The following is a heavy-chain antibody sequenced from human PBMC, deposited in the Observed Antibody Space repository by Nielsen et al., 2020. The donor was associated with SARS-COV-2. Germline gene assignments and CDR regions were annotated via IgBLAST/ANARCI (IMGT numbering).Heavy chain of an antibody. CDR1: GFTFSSYA. Sequence: GESLKISCAASGFTFSSYAMSWVRQAPGKGLEWVSAISGSGGSTYYADSVKGRFTISRDNSKNTLYLQMNSLRAEDTAVYYCAKDKYSSGWYRSAYFDYWGQGTLVTVSS. D-gene: IGHD6-19*01. V-gene: IGHV3-23*01. CDR2: ISGSGGST. CDR3: AKDKYSSGWYRSAYFDY. J-gene: IGHJ4*02.